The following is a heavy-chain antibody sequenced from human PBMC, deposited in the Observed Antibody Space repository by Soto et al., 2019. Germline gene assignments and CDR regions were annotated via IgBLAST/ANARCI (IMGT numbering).Heavy chain of an antibody. CDR2: INAGNGNT. J-gene: IGHJ3*02. CDR3: ARADLRTWELRAFDI. V-gene: IGHV1-3*01. CDR1: GYTFTSYA. Sequence: QVQLVQSGAEVKKPGASVKVSCKASGYTFTSYAMHWVRQAPGQRLEWMGWINAGNGNTKYSQKFQGRVTITRDTSASTAYMELSSLRSEDTAVYYCARADLRTWELRAFDIWGQGTMVTVSS. D-gene: IGHD1-26*01.